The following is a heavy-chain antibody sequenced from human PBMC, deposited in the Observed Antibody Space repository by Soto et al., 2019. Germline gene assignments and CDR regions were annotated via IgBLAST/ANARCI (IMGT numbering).Heavy chain of an antibody. J-gene: IGHJ4*02. V-gene: IGHV4-59*02. Sequence: QGKWQESGPGLGKPSRTLSPTCPVSGGSASGPKGHWIRQPPGKGREWIGYTYYSGSTNYNPSLKSRITISVDTSKNQFSLKLSSVTAADTAVYYCAREWSALDFWGQGTLVTVSS. CDR2: TYYSGST. CDR1: GGSASGPK. CDR3: AREWSALDF. D-gene: IGHD2-15*01.